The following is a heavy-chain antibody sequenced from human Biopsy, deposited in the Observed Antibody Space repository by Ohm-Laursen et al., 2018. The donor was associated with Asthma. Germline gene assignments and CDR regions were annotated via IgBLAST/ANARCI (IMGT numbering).Heavy chain of an antibody. V-gene: IGHV3-53*01. CDR2: IYSGGTS. Sequence: GSLRLSCTASGFAVSRDHMFWVRQAPGKGLEWVSVIYSGGTSHTADSVRGRFTISRDYSKNTLYLQMHSLRTEDTAVYYCWRGDSSNWSHYYFDYWGQGTLVTVSS. CDR1: GFAVSRDH. J-gene: IGHJ4*02. CDR3: WRGDSSNWSHYYFDY. D-gene: IGHD3-22*01.